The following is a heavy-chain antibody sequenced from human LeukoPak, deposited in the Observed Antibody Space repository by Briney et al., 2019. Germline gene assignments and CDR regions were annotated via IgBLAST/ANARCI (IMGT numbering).Heavy chain of an antibody. D-gene: IGHD2-15*01. Sequence: GGSLRLSCAASGFTFTTYWMGWVRQAPGKGLEWVAVISYDGSNKYYADSVKGRFTISRDNAKNTLYLQMNSLRAGDTAVYYCASTPNGVAAIYFDYWGQGTLVTVSS. CDR1: GFTFTTYW. CDR2: ISYDGSNK. CDR3: ASTPNGVAAIYFDY. V-gene: IGHV3-30*03. J-gene: IGHJ4*02.